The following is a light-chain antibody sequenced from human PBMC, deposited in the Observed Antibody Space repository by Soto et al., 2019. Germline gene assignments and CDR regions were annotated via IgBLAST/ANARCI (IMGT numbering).Light chain of an antibody. CDR2: KAS. J-gene: IGKJ2*01. V-gene: IGKV1-5*03. Sequence: DIHMDQSPSALSASVGDRVTITCRASQDFSHWLAWYQQKPGQDPKLVIYKASSLESGVPSRFSGRGSGTEFTVTIRDLQPDDFATYYCQHDDSYPYTFGQGTSLEIK. CDR1: QDFSHW. CDR3: QHDDSYPYT.